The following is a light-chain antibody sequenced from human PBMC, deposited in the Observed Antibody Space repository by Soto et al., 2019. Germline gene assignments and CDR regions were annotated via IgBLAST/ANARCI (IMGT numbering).Light chain of an antibody. CDR2: GAS. CDR1: QSIGTY. Sequence: DIQITQSPSSLSASVGHRVTITFRSIQSIGTYLNWYQHKPGKAPKLLIFGASNLQSGVSSGFSGSGSGSEFILTISSLQPEDFATYYCQETYSTPAFTLGKGTKVDIK. V-gene: IGKV1-39*01. J-gene: IGKJ2*01. CDR3: QETYSTPAFT.